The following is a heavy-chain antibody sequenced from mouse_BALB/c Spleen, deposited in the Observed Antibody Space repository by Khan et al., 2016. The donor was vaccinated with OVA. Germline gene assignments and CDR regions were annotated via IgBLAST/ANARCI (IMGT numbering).Heavy chain of an antibody. J-gene: IGHJ3*01. D-gene: IGHD2-4*01. CDR2: IWSGGST. Sequence: VQLQQSGPGLVQPSQSLSITCTVSGFSLTTYGVHWVRQSPGKGLEWLGGIWSGGSTDYNAASISRLSISKDKSKSQVFFKMTSLQTNNTAIYYCARNYDYDEGLAYWGQGTLVTVSA. CDR1: GFSLTTYG. V-gene: IGHV2-2*02. CDR3: ARNYDYDEGLAY.